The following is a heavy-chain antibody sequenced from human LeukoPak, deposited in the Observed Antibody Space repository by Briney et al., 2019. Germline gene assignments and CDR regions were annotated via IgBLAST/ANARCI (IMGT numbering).Heavy chain of an antibody. D-gene: IGHD2-15*01. V-gene: IGHV3-30-3*01. CDR2: ISYDGSNK. J-gene: IGHJ4*02. CDR1: GFTFSSYA. CDR3: AGWEMVVAPGGY. Sequence: GGSLRLSCAASGFTFSSYAMHWVRQAPGKGLEWVAVISYDGSNKYYADSVKGRFTISRDNSKNTLYLQMNSLRAEDTAVYYCAGWEMVVAPGGYWGQGTLVTVSS.